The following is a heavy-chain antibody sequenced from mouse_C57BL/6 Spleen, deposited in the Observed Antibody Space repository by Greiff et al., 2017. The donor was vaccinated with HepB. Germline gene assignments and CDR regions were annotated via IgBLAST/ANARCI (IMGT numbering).Heavy chain of an antibody. D-gene: IGHD4-1*01. Sequence: EVKVEESGGGLVQPGGSMKLSCVASGFTFSNYWMNWVRQSPEKGLEWVAQIRLKSDNYATHYAESVKGRFTISRDDSKSSVYLQMNNLRAEDTGIYYCTYLGQDFDYWGQGTTLTVSS. CDR1: GFTFSNYW. J-gene: IGHJ2*01. CDR3: TYLGQDFDY. CDR2: IRLKSDNYAT. V-gene: IGHV6-3*01.